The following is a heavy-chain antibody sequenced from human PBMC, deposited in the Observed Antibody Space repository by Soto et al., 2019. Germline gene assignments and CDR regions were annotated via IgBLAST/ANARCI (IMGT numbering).Heavy chain of an antibody. Sequence: GGSLRLSCAASGFNVSSNYMSWVRQAPGRGLEWVSVIYSGGSTYYAHSVKGRFTISRDNAKNSLYLQMNSLRAEDTAVYYCSITRRDGYNNYYYYYGMDVWGQGTTVTV. CDR3: SITRRDGYNNYYYYYGMDV. CDR2: IYSGGST. J-gene: IGHJ6*02. V-gene: IGHV3-53*01. CDR1: GFNVSSNY. D-gene: IGHD5-12*01.